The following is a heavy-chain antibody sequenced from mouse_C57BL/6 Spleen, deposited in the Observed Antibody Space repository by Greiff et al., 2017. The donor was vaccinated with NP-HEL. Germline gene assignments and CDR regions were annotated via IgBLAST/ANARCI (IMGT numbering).Heavy chain of an antibody. V-gene: IGHV1-7*01. J-gene: IGHJ2*01. CDR3: AIDYDVDYFDY. CDR2: INPSSGYT. D-gene: IGHD2-4*01. Sequence: QVQLQQSGAELAKPGASVKLSCKASGYTFTSYWMHWVKQRPGQGPEWIGYINPSSGYTKYNQKFKDKATLTADKSSSTAYMQLSSLTYEDSAVYYCAIDYDVDYFDYWGQGTTLTVSS. CDR1: GYTFTSYW.